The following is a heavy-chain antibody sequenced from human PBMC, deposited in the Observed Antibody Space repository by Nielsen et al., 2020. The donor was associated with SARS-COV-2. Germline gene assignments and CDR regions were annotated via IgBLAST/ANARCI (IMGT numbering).Heavy chain of an antibody. CDR1: GFTFSSYA. CDR2: ISGSGGST. D-gene: IGHD6-13*01. V-gene: IGHV3-23*01. Sequence: GGSLRLSCAASGFTFSSYAMSWVRQAPGKGLEWVSAISGSGGSTYYADSVKGRFTISRDNAKNSLYLQMNSLRAEDTAVYYCARGAPRGIHNWFDPWGQGTLVTVSS. CDR3: ARGAPRGIHNWFDP. J-gene: IGHJ5*02.